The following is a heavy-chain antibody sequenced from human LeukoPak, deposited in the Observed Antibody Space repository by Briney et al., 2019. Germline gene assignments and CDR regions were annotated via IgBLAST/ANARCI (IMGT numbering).Heavy chain of an antibody. D-gene: IGHD3-10*01. J-gene: IGHJ4*02. CDR2: IYYSGST. CDR3: ARGKNRIRGVPFDY. V-gene: IGHV4-39*07. Sequence: SETLSLTCTVSGGSISSSSYYWGWIRQPPGKGLEWIGSIYYSGSTYYNPSLKSRVTISVDTSKNQFSLKLSSVTAADTAVYYCARGKNRIRGVPFDYWGQGTLVTVSS. CDR1: GGSISSSSYY.